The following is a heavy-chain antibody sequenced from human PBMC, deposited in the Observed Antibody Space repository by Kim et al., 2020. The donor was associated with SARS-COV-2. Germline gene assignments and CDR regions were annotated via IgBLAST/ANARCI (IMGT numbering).Heavy chain of an antibody. CDR3: ARVDQFSSDG. V-gene: IGHV3-7*01. J-gene: IGHJ4*02. D-gene: IGHD2-21*02. CDR1: GFTFSNYW. Sequence: GGSLRLSCAASGFTFSNYWVTWVRQAPGKGLEWLASLNKDGSDKRYVDSVRGRFTISRDNAKKSVYLQINSLRAEDTALYYCARVDQFSSDGWDRGTLV. CDR2: LNKDGSDK.